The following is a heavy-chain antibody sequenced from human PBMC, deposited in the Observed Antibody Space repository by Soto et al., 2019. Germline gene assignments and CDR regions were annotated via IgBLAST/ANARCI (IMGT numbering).Heavy chain of an antibody. CDR1: GYTFTTST. CDR2: INAVNGDT. J-gene: IGHJ3*02. Sequence: QVQLVQSGAEVKKPGASVKISCKASGYTFTTSTMHWVRQAPGQRLEWMGWINAVNGDTKYSQKLRGRVNITMDPTENTVYMDLSSLISEDTAGYYCARRHLHQFGAFDIWGQETMATVSS. D-gene: IGHD3-10*01. V-gene: IGHV1-3*01. CDR3: ARRHLHQFGAFDI.